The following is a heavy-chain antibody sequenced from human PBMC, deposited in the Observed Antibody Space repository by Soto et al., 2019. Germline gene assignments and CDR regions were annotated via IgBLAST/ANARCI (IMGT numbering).Heavy chain of an antibody. J-gene: IGHJ3*02. D-gene: IGHD2-2*02. Sequence: GGSLRLSCAASGFTFSSYWMSWVRQGPGKGLEWVANIKQDGSEKYYVDSVKGRFTISRDNAKNSLYLQMNSLRAEDTAVYHCASQSHKYTPAAFDIWGQGTMVTVSS. CDR2: IKQDGSEK. V-gene: IGHV3-7*03. CDR1: GFTFSSYW. CDR3: ASQSHKYTPAAFDI.